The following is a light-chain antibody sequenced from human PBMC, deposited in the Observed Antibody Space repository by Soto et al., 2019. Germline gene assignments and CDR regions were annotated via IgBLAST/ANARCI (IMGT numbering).Light chain of an antibody. J-gene: IGKJ1*01. CDR3: QQYGSSSTWT. CDR1: QSVSSAY. CDR2: AAS. V-gene: IGKV3-20*01. Sequence: EIVLTQSPGTLSLSPGERATLSCRASQSVSSAYLAWYQHKPGQPPTLLIYAASSRVTGIPDRCSGSGSGTDFTLTISRLEPEDFAVYYCQQYGSSSTWTFGQGTKVEIK.